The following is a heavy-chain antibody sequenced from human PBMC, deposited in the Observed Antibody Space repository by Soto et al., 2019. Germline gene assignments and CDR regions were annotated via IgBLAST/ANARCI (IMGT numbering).Heavy chain of an antibody. CDR2: ISGSGGGT. D-gene: IGHD6-6*01. CDR1: GFTFNIYA. V-gene: IGHV3-23*01. J-gene: IGHJ4*02. Sequence: GGSLRLSCAASGFTFNIYAMSWVRQAPGKGLEWVSAISGSGGGTYYADSVKGRFTISRDNSNNTLYLQMSSLRAEDTAVYYCARSSIEPRLFMYPFDYWGQGTLVTVSS. CDR3: ARSSIEPRLFMYPFDY.